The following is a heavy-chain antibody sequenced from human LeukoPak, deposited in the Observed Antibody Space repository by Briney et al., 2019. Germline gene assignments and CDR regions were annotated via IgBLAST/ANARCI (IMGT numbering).Heavy chain of an antibody. Sequence: GASVKVSCKASGYTFTSYGISWVRQAPGQGLEWMGWISAYNGNTHYAQKLQGRVTMTTDTSTSTAYMELRSLRSEDTAVYYCARGEGIAVAGPLFDYWGQGTLVTVSS. V-gene: IGHV1-18*01. D-gene: IGHD6-19*01. CDR3: ARGEGIAVAGPLFDY. CDR2: ISAYNGNT. J-gene: IGHJ4*02. CDR1: GYTFTSYG.